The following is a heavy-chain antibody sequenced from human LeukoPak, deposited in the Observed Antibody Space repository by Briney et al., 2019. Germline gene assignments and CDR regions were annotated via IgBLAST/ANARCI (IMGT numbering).Heavy chain of an antibody. D-gene: IGHD3-22*01. CDR3: AKGCDRPSSGYYLGELDY. Sequence: GGSLRLSCAASGFTFDDYTMHWVRQAPGKGLEWVSLISWDGGSTYYADSVKGRFTISRDNSKNSLYLQMNSLRTEDTALYYCAKGCDRPSSGYYLGELDYWGQGTLVTVSS. CDR2: ISWDGGST. V-gene: IGHV3-43*01. CDR1: GFTFDDYT. J-gene: IGHJ4*02.